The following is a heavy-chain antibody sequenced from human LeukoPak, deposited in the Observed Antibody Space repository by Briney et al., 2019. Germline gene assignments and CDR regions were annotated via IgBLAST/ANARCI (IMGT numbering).Heavy chain of an antibody. J-gene: IGHJ4*02. CDR3: ARGGATRGRFEN. V-gene: IGHV3-7*01. D-gene: IGHD1-26*01. CDR1: GFTSSSFW. CDR2: TKQDGSEK. Sequence: GGSLRLSCAASGFTSSSFWTRWVRPAQGKGLEWEANTKQDGSEKYYVDSVKGRFTISRANAKISLYLQMNSLRAEDTAVYYCARGGATRGRFENWGQGTLVTVSS.